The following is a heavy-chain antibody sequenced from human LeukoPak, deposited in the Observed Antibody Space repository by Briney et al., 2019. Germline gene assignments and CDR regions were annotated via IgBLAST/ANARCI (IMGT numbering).Heavy chain of an antibody. CDR1: GFSFSTYS. V-gene: IGHV3-21*01. CDR2: ISSTSSYI. D-gene: IGHD1-14*01. J-gene: IGHJ3*02. Sequence: GGSLRLSCAASGFSFSTYSMNWVRQAPGKGLEWVSSISSTSSYIYYADSLKGRFTISRDNAKNSMYLQMNSLTAEDTAVYYCAGAGRVRNDLDIWGQGTMVTVSS. CDR3: AGAGRVRNDLDI.